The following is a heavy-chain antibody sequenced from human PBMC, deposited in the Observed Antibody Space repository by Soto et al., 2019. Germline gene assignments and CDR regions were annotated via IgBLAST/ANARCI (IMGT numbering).Heavy chain of an antibody. CDR2: IYYSGST. CDR1: GGSISSGDYY. V-gene: IGHV4-30-4*01. D-gene: IGHD3-22*01. CDR3: ARAKNYYDSSGYYQLDYFDY. Sequence: SETLSLTCTVSGGSISSGDYYWSWIRQPPGKGLEWIGYIYYSGSTYYNPSLKSRVTISVDTSKNQFSLKLSSVTAADTAVYYCARAKNYYDSSGYYQLDYFDYWGQGTLVTVSS. J-gene: IGHJ4*02.